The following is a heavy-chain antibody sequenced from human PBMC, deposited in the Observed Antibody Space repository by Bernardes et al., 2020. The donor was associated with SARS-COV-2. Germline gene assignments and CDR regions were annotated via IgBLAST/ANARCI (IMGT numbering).Heavy chain of an antibody. V-gene: IGHV3-23*01. J-gene: IGHJ4*02. Sequence: WGSLRLSCAASGFTFSSYAMTWVRQAPGKGLEWVSTISGSGGTTYYADSVKGRFTISRDNSKNTLYLQMNSLRAEDTAVYYCVKGVDFWSGKYYFDYWGQGTLVTVSS. D-gene: IGHD3-3*01. CDR1: GFTFSSYA. CDR3: VKGVDFWSGKYYFDY. CDR2: ISGSGGTT.